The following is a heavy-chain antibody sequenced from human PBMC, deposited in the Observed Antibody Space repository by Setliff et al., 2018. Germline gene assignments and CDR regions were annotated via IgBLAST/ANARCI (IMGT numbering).Heavy chain of an antibody. V-gene: IGHV3-30*01. CDR3: AGDKPLQHNYNFWSGYCPY. D-gene: IGHD3-3*01. J-gene: IGHJ4*02. Sequence: GGSLRLSCVASGFSFSTYTVHWVRQAPGKGLEWISADGANEYYADSVKGRFTISRDNSKNTLYLQMNSLRPEDTAVYYCAGDKPLQHNYNFWSGYCPYWGQGTLVTVSS. CDR2: ISADGANE. CDR1: GFSFSTYT.